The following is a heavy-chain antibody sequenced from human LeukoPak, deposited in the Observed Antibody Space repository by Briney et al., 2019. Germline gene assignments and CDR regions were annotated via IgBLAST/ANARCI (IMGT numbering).Heavy chain of an antibody. CDR1: GYSISSGYY. Sequence: SETLSLTCTVSGYSISSGYYWGWIRQAPGKGLEWTGYIHHSGSIYYNPSLKSRVTISVDTSKNQFSLKLSSVTAADTAVYYCARWQLVHLWDWYLDLWGRGTLVTVSS. CDR3: ARWQLVHLWDWYLDL. CDR2: IHHSGSI. J-gene: IGHJ2*01. V-gene: IGHV4-38-2*02. D-gene: IGHD6-6*01.